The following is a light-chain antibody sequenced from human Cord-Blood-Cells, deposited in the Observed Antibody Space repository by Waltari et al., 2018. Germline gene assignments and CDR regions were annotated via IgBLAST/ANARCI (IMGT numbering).Light chain of an antibody. CDR3: QQSYSTPWT. CDR2: AAS. V-gene: IGKV1-39*01. J-gene: IGKJ1*01. CDR1: QSINSY. Sequence: DIQLTQSPSSLSASVEDRVPITCRARQSINSYLNWYQQKPGKAPKLLIYAASSLQSGVPSRFSGSGSGTDFTLTISSLQPEDFATYYCQQSYSTPWTFGQGTKVEIK.